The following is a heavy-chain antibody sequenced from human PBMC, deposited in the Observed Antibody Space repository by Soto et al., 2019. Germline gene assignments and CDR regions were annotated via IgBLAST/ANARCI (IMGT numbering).Heavy chain of an antibody. CDR3: ARQLWLDY. Sequence: QVQLQESGPGLVKPSQTLSLTCTVSAGSISSGDYYWNWIRPPPGKGLEWIGYIYYSGSTSYNPSLKGRVSISQDTSKNQFSLNVSSVTAADTAVYYCARQLWLDYWGQGTLVTVSS. J-gene: IGHJ4*02. D-gene: IGHD3-10*01. V-gene: IGHV4-30-4*01. CDR2: IYYSGST. CDR1: AGSISSGDYY.